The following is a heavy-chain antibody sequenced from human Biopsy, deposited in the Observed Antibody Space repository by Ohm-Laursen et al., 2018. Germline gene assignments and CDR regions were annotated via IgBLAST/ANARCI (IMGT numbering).Heavy chain of an antibody. Sequence: GTLSLTCSVSGGSMTGYEWSWIRLAPGKGLEWIGYIYYSGGTKYNPSLAGRVTFSVDMSKSQFSLKLYSVTAADTAVYYCARVEAGTYDALDIWGQGTLVAVSA. V-gene: IGHV4-59*01. CDR3: ARVEAGTYDALDI. CDR2: IYYSGGT. J-gene: IGHJ3*02. CDR1: GGSMTGYE. D-gene: IGHD1-26*01.